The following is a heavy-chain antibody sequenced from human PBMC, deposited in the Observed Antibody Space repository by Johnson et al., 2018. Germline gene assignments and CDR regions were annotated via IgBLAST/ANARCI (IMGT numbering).Heavy chain of an antibody. Sequence: QVQLQESGPGLVKPSETLSVTCTISGGSISNYYWSWIRQPPGKGLEWIGYIYYSGRTNYDPSLKSRVTMSVDTSSNQVPLELTSVTAAYTAVYYWARLGSANNYYYYIDVWGKGTTVTVSS. V-gene: IGHV4-59*01. D-gene: IGHD3-10*02. CDR3: ARLGSANNYYYYIDV. CDR2: IYYSGRT. CDR1: GGSISNYY. J-gene: IGHJ6*03.